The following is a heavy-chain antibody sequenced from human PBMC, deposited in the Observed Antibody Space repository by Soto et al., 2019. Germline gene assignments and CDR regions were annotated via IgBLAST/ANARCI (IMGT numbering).Heavy chain of an antibody. V-gene: IGHV3-23*01. D-gene: IGHD3-3*01. J-gene: IGHJ6*02. Sequence: VGSLRLSCAASGFTFSSYAMSWVRQAPGKGLEWVSAISGSGGSTYYADSVKGRFTISRDNSKNTLYLQMNSLRAEDTAVYYCAKDRITIFGVAPPADYYYGMDVWGQGTTVTVSS. CDR1: GFTFSSYA. CDR3: AKDRITIFGVAPPADYYYGMDV. CDR2: ISGSGGST.